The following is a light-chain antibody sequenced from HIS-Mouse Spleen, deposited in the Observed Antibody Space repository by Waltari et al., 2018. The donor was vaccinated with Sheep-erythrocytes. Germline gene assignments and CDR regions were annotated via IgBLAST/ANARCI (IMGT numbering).Light chain of an antibody. CDR2: SNN. CDR1: SSNIGSNT. Sequence: QSVLTQPPSASGTPGQRVTISCSGSSSNIGSNTVNWYQQLPGTAPKLLIYSNNQRPSGVPDRFAASKSGTSASLAISGLQSEDEADYYCQQYYSTLTFGGGTK. CDR3: QQYYSTLT. V-gene: IGLV1-44*01. J-gene: IGLJ2*01.